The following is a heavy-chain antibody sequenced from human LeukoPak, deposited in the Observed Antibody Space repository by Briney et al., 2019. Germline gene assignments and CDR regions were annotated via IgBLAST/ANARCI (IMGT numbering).Heavy chain of an antibody. CDR1: GYTFTSYD. Sequence: ASVKVSCKASGYTFTSYDINWVRQATGQGLEWMGWMNPNSGNTGYAQKFQGRVTITRNTSISTAYMELSSLRSEDTAVYYCARDPSFRYSSGSGSVYWGQGTLVTVSS. CDR2: MNPNSGNT. J-gene: IGHJ4*02. V-gene: IGHV1-8*03. CDR3: ARDPSFRYSSGSGSVY. D-gene: IGHD6-19*01.